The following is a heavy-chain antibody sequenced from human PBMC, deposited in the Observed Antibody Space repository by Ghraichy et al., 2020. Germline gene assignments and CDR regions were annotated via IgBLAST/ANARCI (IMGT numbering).Heavy chain of an antibody. Sequence: SETLSLTCTVSSGSISSYYWSWIRQPPGKGLEWIGYIYYSGSTNYNPSLKSRVTISVDTSKNQFSLKLSSVTAADTAVYYCASSGGSQRYYYYGMDVWGQGTTVTVSS. V-gene: IGHV4-59*01. CDR3: ASSGGSQRYYYYGMDV. J-gene: IGHJ6*02. D-gene: IGHD1-26*01. CDR2: IYYSGST. CDR1: SGSISSYY.